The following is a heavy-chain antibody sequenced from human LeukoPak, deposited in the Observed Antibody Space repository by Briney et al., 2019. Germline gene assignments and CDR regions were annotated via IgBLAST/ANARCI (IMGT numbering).Heavy chain of an antibody. V-gene: IGHV3-30*04. CDR2: ISYDEKNE. Sequence: GGSLRLSCAASGFTFSRYTIHWVRQAPGKGLEWVAVISYDEKNEYYADSVKGRFTISIDNSKNMLYLQMNSLRAEDTAVYYCAREFVSGWFDYWGQGTLVTVSS. CDR1: GFTFSRYT. J-gene: IGHJ4*02. D-gene: IGHD6-19*01. CDR3: AREFVSGWFDY.